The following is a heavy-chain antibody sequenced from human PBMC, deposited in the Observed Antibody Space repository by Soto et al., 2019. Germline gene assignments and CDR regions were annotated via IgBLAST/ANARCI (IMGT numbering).Heavy chain of an antibody. Sequence: QITLNESGPTQVNPRQTLTLTCTFYGFSLTTSGVGVGWIRQSPGKAPEWLALIYWDDDKRYSPSLKSRLTITKDTSKNQVVLTMADLDPADTATYYCAHRVLRTVFGLVTTTAIYFDFWGQGTPVAGSS. V-gene: IGHV2-5*02. CDR3: AHRVLRTVFGLVTTTAIYFDF. CDR2: IYWDDDK. CDR1: GFSLTTSGVG. J-gene: IGHJ4*02. D-gene: IGHD3-3*01.